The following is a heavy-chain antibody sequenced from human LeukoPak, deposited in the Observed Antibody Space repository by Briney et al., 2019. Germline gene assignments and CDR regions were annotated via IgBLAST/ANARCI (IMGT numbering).Heavy chain of an antibody. CDR1: GGSFSGYY. Sequence: SETLSLTCAVYGGSFSGYYWSWIRQPPGKGLEWIGEINHSGSTNYNPSLKSRVTISVDTSKNQFSLKLSSVTAADTAVYYCARARWVGFDYWGQGTLVTVSS. J-gene: IGHJ4*02. D-gene: IGHD4-23*01. CDR3: ARARWVGFDY. V-gene: IGHV4-34*01. CDR2: INHSGST.